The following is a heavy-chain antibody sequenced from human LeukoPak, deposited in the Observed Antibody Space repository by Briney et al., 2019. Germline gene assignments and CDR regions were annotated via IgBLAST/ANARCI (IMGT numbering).Heavy chain of an antibody. V-gene: IGHV4-39*07. CDR2: IYYSGST. J-gene: IGHJ4*02. D-gene: IGHD3-22*01. Sequence: SETLSLTCTVSGGSISSGGYYWGWIRQPPGKGLEWIGSIYYSGSTYYNPSLKSRVTISVDTSKNQFSLKLSSVTAADTAVYYCARVARGIDDSSGYYADYWGQGTLVTVSS. CDR3: ARVARGIDDSSGYYADY. CDR1: GGSISSGGYY.